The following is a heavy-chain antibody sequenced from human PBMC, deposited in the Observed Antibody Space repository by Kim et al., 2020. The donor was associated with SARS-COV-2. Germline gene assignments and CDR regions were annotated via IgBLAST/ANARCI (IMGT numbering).Heavy chain of an antibody. D-gene: IGHD3-22*01. CDR3: AGGVGSSDYYYTFDT. V-gene: IGHV3-11*04. J-gene: IGHJ4*02. Sequence: DSLKGRFTISEDNAKNSLYLQMNSLRAEDQAVYYCAGGVGSSDYYYTFDTWGQGTLLTVTS.